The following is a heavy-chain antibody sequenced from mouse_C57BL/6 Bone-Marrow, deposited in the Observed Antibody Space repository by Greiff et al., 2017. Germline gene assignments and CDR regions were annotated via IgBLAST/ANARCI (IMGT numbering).Heavy chain of an antibody. V-gene: IGHV2-5*01. CDR3: AKGPYYYGSSLAY. Sequence: VQLQQSGPGLVQPSQSLSITCTVSGFSLTSYGVHWVRQSPGKGLEWLGVIWSGGSTDYNAAFMSRLSITKDNSKSQVFFKMNSLQADDTAIYYCAKGPYYYGSSLAYWGQGTLVTVSA. CDR1: GFSLTSYG. J-gene: IGHJ3*01. D-gene: IGHD1-1*01. CDR2: IWSGGST.